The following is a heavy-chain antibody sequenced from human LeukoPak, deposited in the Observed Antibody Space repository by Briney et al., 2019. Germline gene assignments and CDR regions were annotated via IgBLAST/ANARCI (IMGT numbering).Heavy chain of an antibody. CDR3: AREEQDYSSSYYFDY. CDR1: GGTFSSYA. J-gene: IGHJ4*02. V-gene: IGHV1-69*04. Sequence: ASVKVSCKASGGTFSSYAISWVRQAPGQGLEWMGRIIPILGIANYAQKFHGRVTITADKSTSTAYMELSSLRSEDTAVYYCAREEQDYSSSYYFDYWGQGTLVTVSS. D-gene: IGHD6-13*01. CDR2: IIPILGIA.